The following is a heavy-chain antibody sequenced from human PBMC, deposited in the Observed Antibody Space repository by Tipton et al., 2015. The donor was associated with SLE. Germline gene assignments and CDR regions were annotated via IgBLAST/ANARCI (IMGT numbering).Heavy chain of an antibody. Sequence: SLRLSCAASGFTFSGYEMNWVRQAPGKGLEWVSYISSGASTIYYADSVKGRFTISRDNAKNSLYLQMNSLRAEDTAVYYCARTGAIYWFDSWGQGTLVTVSS. CDR3: ARTGAIYWFDS. CDR2: ISSGASTI. V-gene: IGHV3-48*03. J-gene: IGHJ5*01. CDR1: GFTFSGYE.